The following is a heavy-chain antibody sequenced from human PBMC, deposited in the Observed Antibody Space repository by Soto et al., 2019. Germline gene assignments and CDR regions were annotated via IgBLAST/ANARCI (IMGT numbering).Heavy chain of an antibody. D-gene: IGHD2-15*01. CDR3: AREGRYCSGGSCYSDY. J-gene: IGHJ4*02. Sequence: QVQLVQSGAEVKKPGSSVKVSCKASGGTFSSYAISWVRQAPGQGLEWMGGIIPIFGTANYAQKFQGRVTITADESTSKAYRGLSRVRSEDTAVYYCAREGRYCSGGSCYSDYWGQGTLVTVSS. CDR2: IIPIFGTA. CDR1: GGTFSSYA. V-gene: IGHV1-69*12.